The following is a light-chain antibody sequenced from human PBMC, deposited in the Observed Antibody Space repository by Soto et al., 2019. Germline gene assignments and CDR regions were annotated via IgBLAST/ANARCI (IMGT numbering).Light chain of an antibody. Sequence: EIVMTQSPVTLSVSPGERATLSCRASQSVSSNLAWYQQKPGQAPRLLIYGASTRATGIPARFSGSGSGTEFTLTISSLQSEDFAVYYCQQYKNWPFTFGGGTKVEIK. CDR3: QQYKNWPFT. CDR2: GAS. J-gene: IGKJ4*01. V-gene: IGKV3-15*01. CDR1: QSVSSN.